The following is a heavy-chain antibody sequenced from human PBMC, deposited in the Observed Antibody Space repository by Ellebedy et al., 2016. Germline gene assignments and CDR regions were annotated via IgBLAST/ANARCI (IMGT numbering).Heavy chain of an antibody. D-gene: IGHD6-19*01. CDR3: ARKSSGWPFDY. V-gene: IGHV3-48*01. Sequence: GGSLRLSCAASGFTFSSYSMNWVRQAPGKGLEWVSYISSSSSTIYYADSVKGRFTISRDNAKNSLYLQMNSLRAEDTAVYYCARKSSGWPFDYWGQGTLVTVSS. J-gene: IGHJ4*02. CDR2: ISSSSSTI. CDR1: GFTFSSYS.